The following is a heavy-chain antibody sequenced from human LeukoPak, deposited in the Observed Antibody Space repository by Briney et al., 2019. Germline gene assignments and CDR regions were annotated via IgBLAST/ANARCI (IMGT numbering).Heavy chain of an antibody. Sequence: PGGSLRLSCAASGFTFSSYWMSWVRQAPGKGLEWVANIKQDGSEKYYVDSVKGRFTISRDNAKNSLYLQMNSLRAEDTAVYYCARDRSSSWSLTSPFDYWGQGTLVTVSS. CDR2: IKQDGSEK. D-gene: IGHD6-13*01. CDR1: GFTFSSYW. CDR3: ARDRSSSWSLTSPFDY. V-gene: IGHV3-7*01. J-gene: IGHJ4*02.